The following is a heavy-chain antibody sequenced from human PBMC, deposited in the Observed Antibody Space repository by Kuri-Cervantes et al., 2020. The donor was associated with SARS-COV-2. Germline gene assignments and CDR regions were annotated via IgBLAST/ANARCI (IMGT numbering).Heavy chain of an antibody. V-gene: IGHV4-4*02. CDR1: GGSISSSNW. CDR3: ARGRQPRSAYYYYYGMDV. Sequence: SETLSLTCAVSGGSISSSNWWSWVRQPPGKGLEWIGKIYHSGSTNYNPSLKSRVTISVDKSKNQFSLKLSSVTAADTAVYYCARGRQPRSAYYYYYGMDVWGQGTTVTVSS. J-gene: IGHJ6*02. D-gene: IGHD1-26*01. CDR2: IYHSGST.